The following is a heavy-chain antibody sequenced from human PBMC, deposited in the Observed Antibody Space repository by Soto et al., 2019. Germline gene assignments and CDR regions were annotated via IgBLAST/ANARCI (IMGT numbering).Heavy chain of an antibody. Sequence: GGSLRLSCEVSGFTFSSYSMNWVRQAPGKGLEWVSYISGSSSTIYYADSVKGRFTISRDNAKNSLYLQMNSLRDEDTAVYYCAREVDTAPSYYDGMDVWGQGTTVTVSS. CDR1: GFTFSSYS. J-gene: IGHJ6*02. D-gene: IGHD2-15*01. CDR2: ISGSSSTI. V-gene: IGHV3-48*02. CDR3: AREVDTAPSYYDGMDV.